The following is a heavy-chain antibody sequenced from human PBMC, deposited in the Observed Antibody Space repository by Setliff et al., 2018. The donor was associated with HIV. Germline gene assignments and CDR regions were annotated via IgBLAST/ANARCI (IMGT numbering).Heavy chain of an antibody. CDR3: ARDCRVGWVFTYGMDV. CDR1: GFTFSSYA. J-gene: IGHJ6*02. D-gene: IGHD6-13*01. CDR2: ITSGGST. Sequence: GGSLRLSCAASGFTFSSYAMSWVRQTPEKGLEWVSIITSGGSTYYADSVKGRFTISRDNAKNSLYLQMNSLRAEDTAVYYCARDCRVGWVFTYGMDVWGQGTLVTVSS. V-gene: IGHV3-48*04.